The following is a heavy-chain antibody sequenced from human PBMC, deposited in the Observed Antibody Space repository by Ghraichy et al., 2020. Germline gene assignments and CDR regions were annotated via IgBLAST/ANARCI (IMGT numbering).Heavy chain of an antibody. CDR3: ARHEPYYDYVSQTFAFDI. Sequence: SETLSLTCTVSGGSISSSSYYWGWIRQPPGKGLEWIGSIYYSGSTYYNPSLKSRVTISVDTSKNQFSLKLSSVTAADTAVYYCARHEPYYDYVSQTFAFDIWGQGTMVTVSS. D-gene: IGHD3-16*01. V-gene: IGHV4-39*01. CDR1: GGSISSSSYY. J-gene: IGHJ3*02. CDR2: IYYSGST.